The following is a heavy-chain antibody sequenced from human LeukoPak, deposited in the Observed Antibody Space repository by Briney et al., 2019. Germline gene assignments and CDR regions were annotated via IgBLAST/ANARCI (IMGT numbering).Heavy chain of an antibody. CDR1: GGTFSSYA. CDR2: ISAYNGNT. D-gene: IGHD3/OR15-3a*01. CDR3: ARALDYYFDY. J-gene: IGHJ4*02. Sequence: ASVKVSCKASGGTFSSYAISWVRQAPGQGLEWMGWISAYNGNTNYAQKLQGRVTMTTDTSTSTAHMELRSLRSDDTAVYYCARALDYYFDYWGQGTLVTVSS. V-gene: IGHV1-18*01.